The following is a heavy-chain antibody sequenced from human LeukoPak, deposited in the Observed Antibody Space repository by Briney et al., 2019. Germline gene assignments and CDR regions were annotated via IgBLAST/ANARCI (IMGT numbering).Heavy chain of an antibody. Sequence: GGSLRLSCAASGFTFSSHAMGWVRQAPGKGLEWVSSITGSGSSTYYGDSVRGRFTISRDNSKNTLYLQMNSLRAEDTAVYYCAKAKPFGVVISWFDPWGQGTLVTVSS. D-gene: IGHD3-3*01. V-gene: IGHV3-23*01. CDR1: GFTFSSHA. J-gene: IGHJ5*02. CDR2: ITGSGSST. CDR3: AKAKPFGVVISWFDP.